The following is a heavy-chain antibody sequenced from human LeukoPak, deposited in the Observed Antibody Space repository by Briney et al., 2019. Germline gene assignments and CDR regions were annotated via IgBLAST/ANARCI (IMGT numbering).Heavy chain of an antibody. V-gene: IGHV3-7*05. J-gene: IGHJ4*02. CDR1: GFTFSSSW. D-gene: IGHD4-23*01. CDR2: IKHDGTEK. CDR3: TRGGGNFDY. Sequence: PGGSLRHSCAASGFTFSSSWMSWVRQAPGKGLEWVANIKHDGTEKYYVDSVKGRFTISRDNANNSLYLQMNSLRAEDTAVYYCTRGGGNFDYWGQGILVTVSS.